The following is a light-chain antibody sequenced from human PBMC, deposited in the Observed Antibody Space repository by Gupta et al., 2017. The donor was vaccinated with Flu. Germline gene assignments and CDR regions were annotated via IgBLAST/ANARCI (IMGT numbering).Light chain of an antibody. CDR3: QQYESTHALT. Sequence: DIVMTQSPDSLAVSLGERATLNCKSSQTVLYSPNNKNYLAWYQQKPGQPPKLLRYWATTRESGVPDRFSGSGYGTDFTLTISSRQAEDVAVYYCQQYESTHALTFGGGTKVEIK. J-gene: IGKJ4*01. CDR2: WAT. CDR1: QTVLYSPNNKNY. V-gene: IGKV4-1*01.